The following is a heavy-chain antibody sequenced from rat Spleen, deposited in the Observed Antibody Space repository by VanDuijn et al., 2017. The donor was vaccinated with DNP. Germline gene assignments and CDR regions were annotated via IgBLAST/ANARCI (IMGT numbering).Heavy chain of an antibody. Sequence: EVQLVESGGGLVQPGRSLKVSCAVSGFTFSNYWMYWIRQAPGKGLEWVASIKTGGGSTYYPDSVKGRFTISRDNAENTVYLQMNSLRSEDTATYYCLKHLDAWGQGTSVTVSS. CDR1: GFTFSNYW. J-gene: IGHJ4*01. CDR3: LKHLDA. V-gene: IGHV5-58*01. CDR2: IKTGGGST.